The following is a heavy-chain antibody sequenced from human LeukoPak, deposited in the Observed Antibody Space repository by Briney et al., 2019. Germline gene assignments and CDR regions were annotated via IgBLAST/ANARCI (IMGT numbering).Heavy chain of an antibody. CDR3: PRVSIAAAFNWFDP. CDR1: GSTFSSYA. J-gene: IGHJ5*02. CDR2: IIPIFVTA. Sequence: PVKVSCKASGSTFSSYAISWVRQAPGQGREWMGRIIPIFVTANYAHTFKGRVTITTDESTGPPYIGRSSLRPEDTAVYYYPRVSIAAAFNWFDPWGQGTLVTVSS. D-gene: IGHD6-13*01. V-gene: IGHV1-69*05.